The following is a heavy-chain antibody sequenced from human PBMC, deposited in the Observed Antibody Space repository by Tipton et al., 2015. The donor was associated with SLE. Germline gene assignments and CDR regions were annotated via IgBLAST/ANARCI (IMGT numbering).Heavy chain of an antibody. Sequence: VQLVQSGGGLVQPGGSLRLSCAASGFTFSSYEMNWVRQAPGKGLEWVSYISSSGSTIYYADSVKGRFIVSRDSSKNTLFLQMNSLRAEDTAVYYCARGPVSGRRYFDFWGQGTLVTVSS. CDR2: ISSSGSTI. CDR3: ARGPVSGRRYFDF. V-gene: IGHV3-48*03. J-gene: IGHJ4*02. CDR1: GFTFSSYE. D-gene: IGHD6-19*01.